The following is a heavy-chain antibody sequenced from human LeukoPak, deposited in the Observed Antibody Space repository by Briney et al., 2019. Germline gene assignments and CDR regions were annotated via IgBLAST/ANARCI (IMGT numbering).Heavy chain of an antibody. CDR1: GYTFTSYD. V-gene: IGHV1-8*03. CDR3: ARATQFYYDFWSGFYVGNDF. D-gene: IGHD3-3*01. J-gene: IGHJ4*02. CDR2: MNPNSGDT. Sequence: ASVKVSCKASGYTFTSYDINWVRQAPGQGLEWMGWMNPNSGDTDYAQKFQGRITITRHTSINTAYMEPSNLRSEDTAENYLARATQFYYDFWSGFYVGNDFWGQGTLVTDSS.